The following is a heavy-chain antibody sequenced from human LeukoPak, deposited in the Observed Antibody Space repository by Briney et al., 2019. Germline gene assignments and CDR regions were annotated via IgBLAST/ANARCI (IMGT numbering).Heavy chain of an antibody. Sequence: PGGSLRLSCAASGFSFTTYWMSWVRQAPGKGLEWVANINRDGNEKFYVDSVRGRFTISRDNAKNSLYLQMNSLRVEDTAVYYCARNLFWRFDPWGQGTLVTVSS. J-gene: IGHJ5*02. V-gene: IGHV3-7*01. CDR3: ARNLFWRFDP. CDR1: GFSFTTYW. D-gene: IGHD3-9*01. CDR2: INRDGNEK.